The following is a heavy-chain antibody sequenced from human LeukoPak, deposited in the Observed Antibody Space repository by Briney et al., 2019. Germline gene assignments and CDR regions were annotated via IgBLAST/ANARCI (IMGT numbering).Heavy chain of an antibody. J-gene: IGHJ6*03. Sequence: GGSLRLSCAASGFTFTNYAMTWVRQAPGKGLEWVSAITGSGGSTYYADSVKGRFTISRDNSKNTLYLQMNSLRAEDTAVYYCAKDHNWNDVGYYYYMDVWGKGTTVTVSS. CDR1: GFTFTNYA. CDR2: ITGSGGST. CDR3: AKDHNWNDVGYYYYMDV. V-gene: IGHV3-23*01. D-gene: IGHD1-20*01.